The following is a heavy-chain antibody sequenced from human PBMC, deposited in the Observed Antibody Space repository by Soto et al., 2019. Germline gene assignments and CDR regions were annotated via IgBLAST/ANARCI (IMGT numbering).Heavy chain of an antibody. Sequence: SETLSLTCTVSGGSISSSSYYWGWIRQPPGKGLEWIGEINHSGSTNYNPSLKSRVTISVDTSKNQFSLKLSSVTAADTAVYYCARGLRKVHYYGSGSYPGLDYWGQGTLVTVSS. CDR3: ARGLRKVHYYGSGSYPGLDY. D-gene: IGHD3-10*01. CDR2: INHSGST. V-gene: IGHV4-39*07. J-gene: IGHJ4*02. CDR1: GGSISSSSYY.